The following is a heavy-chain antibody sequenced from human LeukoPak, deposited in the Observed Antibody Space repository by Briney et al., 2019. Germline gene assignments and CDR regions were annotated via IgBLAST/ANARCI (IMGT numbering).Heavy chain of an antibody. CDR3: AKVVQYTASTGTGLDY. D-gene: IGHD6-13*01. V-gene: IGHV3-33*06. CDR1: GSTFINYG. Sequence: SGGSLRLSRAAYGSTFINYGMHWVRQAPGKGLDWVAVIWYDGSYKYYADSVKGRFTISRDNSKNTLYLQMNSLRAEDTAIYYCAKVVQYTASTGTGLDYWGQGTLVTVSS. J-gene: IGHJ4*02. CDR2: IWYDGSYK.